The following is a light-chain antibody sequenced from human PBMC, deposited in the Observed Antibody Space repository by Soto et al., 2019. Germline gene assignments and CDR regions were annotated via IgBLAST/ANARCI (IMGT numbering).Light chain of an antibody. CDR3: QQYNTWWT. CDR1: QSVSNN. V-gene: IGKV3-15*01. Sequence: EIVMTQSPATLSVSPGERATLSCRASQSVSNNLAWYQKKPGQAPRLLIYGASTRATGIPARFSGRGSGTEFTLTISSLQSEDFAFYYCQQYNTWWTFGQGTRVDIK. J-gene: IGKJ1*01. CDR2: GAS.